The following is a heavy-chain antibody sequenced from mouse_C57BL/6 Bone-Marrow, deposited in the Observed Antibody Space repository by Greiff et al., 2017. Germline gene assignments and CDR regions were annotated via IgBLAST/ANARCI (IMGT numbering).Heavy chain of an antibody. Sequence: EVMLVESVAELVRPGASVKLSCTASGFNIKNTYMHWVKQRPEQGLEWIGRIDPANGNTKYAPKFQGKATITADTSSNTAYLQLSSLTSEDTAIYYCARSRYYYGSSFDYWGQGTTLTVSS. J-gene: IGHJ2*01. CDR1: GFNIKNTY. CDR3: ARSRYYYGSSFDY. V-gene: IGHV14-3*01. CDR2: IDPANGNT. D-gene: IGHD1-1*01.